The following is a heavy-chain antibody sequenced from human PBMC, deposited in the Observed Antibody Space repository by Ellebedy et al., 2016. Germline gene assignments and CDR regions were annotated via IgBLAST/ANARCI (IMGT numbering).Heavy chain of an antibody. CDR1: GFIVSSFF. V-gene: IGHV3-23*01. Sequence: GESLKISXAPSGFIVSSFFMSWVRQAPGKGLEWVSTMRGDGAKTHLADSVKGRFTMSRDIPKNTVYLQMNRLRAEDTAVYYCRQGHYANYWGQGTLVTVSS. CDR3: RQGHYANY. CDR2: MRGDGAKT. J-gene: IGHJ4*02. D-gene: IGHD4-17*01.